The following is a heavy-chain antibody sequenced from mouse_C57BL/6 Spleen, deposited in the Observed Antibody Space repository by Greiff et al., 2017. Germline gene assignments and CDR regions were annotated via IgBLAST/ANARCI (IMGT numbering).Heavy chain of an antibody. J-gene: IGHJ4*01. Sequence: VQLQQSGPELVKPGASVKISCKASGYSFTDYNMNWVKQSNGKSLEWIGVINPNYGTTSYNQKFKGKATLTVDQSSSTAYMQRNSLTSEDSAVYSCARYYGSSYVAMDYWGQGTSGTVSS. CDR3: ARYYGSSYVAMDY. V-gene: IGHV1-39*01. CDR2: INPNYGTT. CDR1: GYSFTDYN. D-gene: IGHD1-1*01.